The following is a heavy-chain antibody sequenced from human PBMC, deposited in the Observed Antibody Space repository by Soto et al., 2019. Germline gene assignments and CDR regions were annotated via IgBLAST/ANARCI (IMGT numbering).Heavy chain of an antibody. Sequence: SETLSLTCTVSGGSMNNFYWSWIRQPPGKGLEWIGYVSYSDSSNYNPSLKSRVTISVDTSKNQFSLKLTSVTAADTAAYYCARHAAAALYYYDSSGYYRPWGQGTLVTVSS. D-gene: IGHD3-22*01. CDR3: ARHAAAALYYYDSSGYYRP. V-gene: IGHV4-59*01. J-gene: IGHJ5*02. CDR2: VSYSDSS. CDR1: GGSMNNFY.